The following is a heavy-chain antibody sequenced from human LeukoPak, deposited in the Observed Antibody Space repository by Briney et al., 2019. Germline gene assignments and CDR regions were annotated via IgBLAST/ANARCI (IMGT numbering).Heavy chain of an antibody. CDR2: IIPILGIA. CDR3: ARAIDGDHFDY. D-gene: IGHD7-27*01. V-gene: IGHV1-69*04. CDR1: GYTFPIYG. Sequence: GASVKVSCKASGYTFPIYGFHWVRQAPGQGLEWMGRIIPILGIANYAQKFQGRVTITADKSTSTAYMELSSLRSEDTAVYYCARAIDGDHFDYWGQGTLVTVSS. J-gene: IGHJ4*02.